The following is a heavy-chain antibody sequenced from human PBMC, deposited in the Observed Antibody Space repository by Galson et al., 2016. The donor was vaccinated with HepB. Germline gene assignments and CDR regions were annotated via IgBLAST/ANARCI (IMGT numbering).Heavy chain of an antibody. CDR2: TFYRSNWQN. V-gene: IGHV6-1*01. Sequence: CAISGDSVSSNSAGWNWIRQSPSRGLEWLGRTFYRSNWQNDYAESVKSRITINPDTSKNQFTLQLNSVTPEDTAVYYCARSYLLGRGFGWWGQGTLVTVSS. D-gene: IGHD7-27*01. CDR3: ARSYLLGRGFGW. CDR1: GDSVSSNSAG. J-gene: IGHJ1*01.